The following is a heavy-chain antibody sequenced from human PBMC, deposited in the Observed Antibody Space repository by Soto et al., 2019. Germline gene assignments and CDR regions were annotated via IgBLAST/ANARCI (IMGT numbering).Heavy chain of an antibody. J-gene: IGHJ4*02. V-gene: IGHV4-59*01. CDR2: IYYSGRS. D-gene: IGHD3-3*01. CDR1: GGSISSYY. CDR3: ARVLNYDFWSGFGY. Sequence: SETLSLTCTVSGGSISSYYWSWIRQPPGKGLEWIGYIYYSGRSNYNPSLKSRVTISVDTSKSQFSLRLSSVTAADTAVYYCARVLNYDFWSGFGYWGQGTLVTVSS.